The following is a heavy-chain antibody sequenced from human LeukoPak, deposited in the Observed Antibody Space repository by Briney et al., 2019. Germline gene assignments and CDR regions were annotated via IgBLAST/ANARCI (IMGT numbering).Heavy chain of an antibody. J-gene: IGHJ4*02. D-gene: IGHD4-17*01. CDR2: ISSSGSTI. CDR1: GFTFSSYS. Sequence: GGSLRLSCAAYGFTFSSYSMNWVRQAPGKGLEWVSYISSSGSTIYYADSVKGRFTISRDNAKNSLYLQMNSLRAEDTAVYYCAREHGDYGVLDYWGQGTLVTVSS. V-gene: IGHV3-48*04. CDR3: AREHGDYGVLDY.